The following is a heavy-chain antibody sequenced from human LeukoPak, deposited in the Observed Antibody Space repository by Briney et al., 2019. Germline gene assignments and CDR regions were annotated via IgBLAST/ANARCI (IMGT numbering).Heavy chain of an antibody. V-gene: IGHV3-23*01. CDR2: ISGSGVST. CDR3: AVPSIAARLGDY. CDR1: GSSSSSDA. D-gene: IGHD6-6*01. Sequence: GGSLRLSCAPAGSSSSSDAMSSVRQGPGEGRAWILAISGSGVSTYYADSVKGRFTISRDNSKNTLYMQKNSLRAEDTAVHYCAVPSIAARLGDYWGQGTLVTVSS. J-gene: IGHJ4*02.